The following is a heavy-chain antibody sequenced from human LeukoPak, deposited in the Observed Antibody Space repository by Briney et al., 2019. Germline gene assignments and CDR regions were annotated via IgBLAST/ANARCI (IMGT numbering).Heavy chain of an antibody. J-gene: IGHJ6*02. D-gene: IGHD6-13*01. CDR3: ARDATAAVNYYYYGMDV. CDR2: ISSGSATT. CDR1: GFTFSTYS. Sequence: GGSLRLSCEASGFTFSTYSMNWVRQAPGKGLEWDSHISSGSATTFYADSVKGRFTISRDNAKNSLYLQMNSLRAEDTAVYYCARDATAAVNYYYYGMDVWGQGTTVTVSS. V-gene: IGHV3-48*04.